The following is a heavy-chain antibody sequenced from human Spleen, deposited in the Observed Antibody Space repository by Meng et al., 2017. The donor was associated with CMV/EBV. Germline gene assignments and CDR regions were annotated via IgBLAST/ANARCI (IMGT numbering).Heavy chain of an antibody. V-gene: IGHV4-34*01. J-gene: IGHJ5*02. CDR3: ARGHLQYTYGSSVYNWFEP. CDR2: INHSGST. Sequence: TLRLSCAVYGGPFSGYYWSWIRQPPGKGLEWIGEINHSGSTNFNPSLKSRVTISVDTSKNQFSLKLSSVTATGTAVYYGARGHLQYTYGSSVYNWFEPWGQGTLVTVSS. CDR1: GGPFSGYY. D-gene: IGHD5-18*01.